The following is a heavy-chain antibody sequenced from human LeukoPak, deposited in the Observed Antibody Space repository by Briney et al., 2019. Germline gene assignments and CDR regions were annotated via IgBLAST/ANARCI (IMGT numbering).Heavy chain of an antibody. CDR3: ASYGDYVGVY. V-gene: IGHV4-59*08. CDR2: IYYSGST. J-gene: IGHJ4*02. CDR1: GGSISSYY. Sequence: SETLSLTCTVSGGSISSYYWSWIRQPPGKGLEWIGYIYYSGSTNYNPSLKSRVTISVDTSKNQFSLKLSSVTAADTAVYYCASYGDYVGVYWGQGTLVTVSS. D-gene: IGHD4-17*01.